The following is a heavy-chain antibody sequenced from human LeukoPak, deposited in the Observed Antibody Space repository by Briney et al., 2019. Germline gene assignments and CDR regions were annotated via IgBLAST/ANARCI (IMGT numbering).Heavy chain of an antibody. V-gene: IGHV4-4*07. CDR1: GGSISSYY. Sequence: SETLSLTCTVSGGSISSYYWSWIRQPAGKGLEWIGRIYTSGSTNHNPSLKSRVTMSVDTSKNQFSLKLSSVTAADTAVYYCAREGQAYYDFWSGYYFGYMDVWGKGTTVTVSS. CDR3: AREGQAYYDFWSGYYFGYMDV. J-gene: IGHJ6*03. D-gene: IGHD3-3*01. CDR2: IYTSGST.